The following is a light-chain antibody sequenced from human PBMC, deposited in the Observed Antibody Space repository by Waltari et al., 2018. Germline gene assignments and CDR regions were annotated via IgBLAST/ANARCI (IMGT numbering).Light chain of an antibody. CDR3: QQYYSYPRYT. CDR1: QGISSY. Sequence: AIRMTQSPSSLSASTGDTVTITCQASQGISSYLALYQQKPGKAPNLLIYAASTLQSGVPSRFSGSGSGTDFTLTISCLQSEDFATYYCQQYYSYPRYTFGQGTKLEIK. V-gene: IGKV1-8*01. CDR2: AAS. J-gene: IGKJ2*01.